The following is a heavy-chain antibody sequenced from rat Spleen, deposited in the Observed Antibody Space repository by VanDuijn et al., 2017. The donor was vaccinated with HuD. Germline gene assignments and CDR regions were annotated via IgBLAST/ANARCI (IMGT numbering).Heavy chain of an antibody. D-gene: IGHD1-7*01. CDR2: ISNAAGKV. CDR3: VRHDDY. Sequence: EVQLVESGGGLVQPGRSLKLSCVASGFTFNNYWMTWIRQAPGKGLEWVASISNAAGKVHYPDSVKGRFTISRDSAKSTLYLQMDSLRSEDTATYYCVRHDDYWGQGVMVTVSS. CDR1: GFTFNNYW. J-gene: IGHJ2*01. V-gene: IGHV5-31*01.